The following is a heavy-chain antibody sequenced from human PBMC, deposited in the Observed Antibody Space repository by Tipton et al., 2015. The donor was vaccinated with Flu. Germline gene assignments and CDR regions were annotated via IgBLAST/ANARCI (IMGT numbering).Heavy chain of an antibody. V-gene: IGHV4-38-2*01. Sequence: TLSLTCSVSGDSIASDYFWGWIRQPPGKGLEWIGHISRGGSTNYNSSLQSRVTISVDSSRNRFSLKVKSMTAADTATYYCARRDYSNYVSQPKNWFDHWGQGTLVSVSS. CDR3: ARRDYSNYVSQPKNWFDH. J-gene: IGHJ5*02. CDR2: ISRGGST. CDR1: GDSIASDYF. D-gene: IGHD4-11*01.